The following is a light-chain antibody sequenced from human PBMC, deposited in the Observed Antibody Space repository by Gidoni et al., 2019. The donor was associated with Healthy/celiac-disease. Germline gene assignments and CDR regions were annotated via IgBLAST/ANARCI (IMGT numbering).Light chain of an antibody. V-gene: IGKV3-20*01. CDR3: RQYGSSPWT. CDR2: GAS. CDR1: QSVSSSY. Sequence: IVLTQSPGTLSLSPGERATLSCRASQSVSSSYLAWYQQKPGQAPRLLIYGASSRATGSPDRFSGSGSGTDFTLTISRLEPEDFAVYYCRQYGSSPWTFGQGTKVEIK. J-gene: IGKJ1*01.